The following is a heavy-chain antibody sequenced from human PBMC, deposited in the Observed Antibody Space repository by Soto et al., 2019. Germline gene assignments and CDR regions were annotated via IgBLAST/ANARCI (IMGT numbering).Heavy chain of an antibody. CDR2: ISYDGSNK. J-gene: IGHJ6*02. V-gene: IGHV3-30*18. CDR1: GFTFSSYG. Sequence: QVQLVESGGGVVQPGRSLRLSCAASGFTFSSYGMHWVRQAPGKGLEWVAVISYDGSNKYYADSVKGRFTISRDNSKNTLYLQRNILRAEDTAVYYCAKERGDIVLVPAAPIYYYGMDVWGQGTTVTVSS. D-gene: IGHD2-2*01. CDR3: AKERGDIVLVPAAPIYYYGMDV.